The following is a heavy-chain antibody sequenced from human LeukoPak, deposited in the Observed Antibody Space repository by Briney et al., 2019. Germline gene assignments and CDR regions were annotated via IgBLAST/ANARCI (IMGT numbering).Heavy chain of an antibody. V-gene: IGHV4-30-2*01. J-gene: IGHJ5*02. CDR1: GGSISSGGYS. Sequence: SETLSLTCAVSGGSISSGGYSWSWIRQPPGKGLERIGYIYHIGRTYYNPSLKSRVTISVDRSKNKFSLKLSSVTAADTAVYYCARGYHNYVSSGYCPPRGSILFDPWGQGTLVTVSS. CDR3: ARGYHNYVSSGYCPPRGSILFDP. CDR2: IYHIGRT. D-gene: IGHD3-22*01.